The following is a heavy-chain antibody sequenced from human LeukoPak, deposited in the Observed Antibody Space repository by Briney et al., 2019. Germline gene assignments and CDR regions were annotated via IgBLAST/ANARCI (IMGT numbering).Heavy chain of an antibody. CDR1: GFTFGEYS. CDR3: GRDVSYGVDV. J-gene: IGHJ6*02. V-gene: IGHV3-33*01. Sequence: PGRSLRLSCTASGFTFGEYSMSWVRQAPGKGLEWVAVIWNDGSYRYYVDSVKGRFAISRDSSKNTLYLQMDSLRAEDTAVYYCGRDVSYGVDVWGQGTTVTASS. CDR2: IWNDGSYR.